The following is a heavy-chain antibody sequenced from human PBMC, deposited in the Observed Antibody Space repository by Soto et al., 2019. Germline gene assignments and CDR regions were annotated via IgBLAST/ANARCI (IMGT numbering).Heavy chain of an antibody. CDR3: ARAGYTAMVTGYYYYGMDV. Sequence: SETLSLTCTVSGGSISSYYWSWIRQPPGKGLEWIGYIYYSGSTNYNPSLKSRVTISVDTSKNQFSLKLSSVTAADTAVYYCARAGYTAMVTGYYYYGMDVSRPATTVSVS. J-gene: IGHJ6*02. V-gene: IGHV4-59*01. D-gene: IGHD5-18*01. CDR1: GGSISSYY. CDR2: IYYSGST.